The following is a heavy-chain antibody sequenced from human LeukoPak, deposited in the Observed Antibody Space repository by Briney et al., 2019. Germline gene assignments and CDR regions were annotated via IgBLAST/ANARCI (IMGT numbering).Heavy chain of an antibody. Sequence: GGSLRLSCAASGFTFSSYAMTWVRQAPGKGLEWVAAMSGSGGSTYYADSVKGRFTISRDISNNTLYLQMNSLRAEDTAIYYCANEIYYYGSGSYLRYFDYWGQGTLVTVSS. CDR3: ANEIYYYGSGSYLRYFDY. V-gene: IGHV3-23*01. CDR2: MSGSGGST. J-gene: IGHJ4*02. D-gene: IGHD3-10*01. CDR1: GFTFSSYA.